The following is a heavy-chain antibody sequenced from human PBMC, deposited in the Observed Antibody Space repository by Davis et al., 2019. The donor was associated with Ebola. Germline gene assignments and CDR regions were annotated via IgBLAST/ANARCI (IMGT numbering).Heavy chain of an antibody. D-gene: IGHD3-10*01. CDR2: ISGSGGST. V-gene: IGHV3-23*01. Sequence: GESLKISCAASGFTFSSYAMSWVRQAPGKGLEWVSAISGSGGSTYYADSVKGRFTISRDNSKNTLYLQMGSLGAEDMAVYYCASLVPYGSGSPWGQGTLVTVSS. CDR1: GFTFSSYA. J-gene: IGHJ5*02. CDR3: ASLVPYGSGSP.